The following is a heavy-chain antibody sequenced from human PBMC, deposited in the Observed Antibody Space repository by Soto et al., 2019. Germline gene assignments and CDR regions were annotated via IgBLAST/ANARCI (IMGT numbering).Heavy chain of an antibody. CDR3: AHRQVVPAATWVWFDP. CDR2: IYWDDGK. CDR1: GFSLSTSGVG. D-gene: IGHD2-2*01. J-gene: IGHJ5*02. Sequence: SGPTLVKPTQTLTLTCTFSGFSLSTSGVGVGWIRQPPGKALEWLALIYWDDGKRYSPSLKSRPTITKDTSKNQVVLTMTNMEPVDTATYYCAHRQVVPAATWVWFDPWGQGTLVTVSS. V-gene: IGHV2-5*02.